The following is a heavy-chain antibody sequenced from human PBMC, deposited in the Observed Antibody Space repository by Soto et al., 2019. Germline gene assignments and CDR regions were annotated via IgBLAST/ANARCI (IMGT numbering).Heavy chain of an antibody. J-gene: IGHJ6*02. V-gene: IGHV3-74*01. D-gene: IGHD5-12*01. Sequence: QPGGSLRLSCAASGFTFSSYWMHWVRQAPGKGLVWVSRINSDGSSTSYADSVKGRFTISRDNAKNTLYLQMNSLRAEDTAVYYSGREDIVAYYYYYGMDVWGQGSTVTVSS. CDR3: GREDIVAYYYYYGMDV. CDR1: GFTFSSYW. CDR2: INSDGSST.